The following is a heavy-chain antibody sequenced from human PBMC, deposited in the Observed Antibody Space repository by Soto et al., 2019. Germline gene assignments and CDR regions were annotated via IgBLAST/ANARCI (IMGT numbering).Heavy chain of an antibody. Sequence: EVQLVESGGGLVQPGGSLRLSCAASGFTFSTFWMSWVRQAPGKGLEWVANIKEDGSEKNYADSVKGRFTISRDNAKASVYLQIDCLRVERTAISFCERRRFGVAAVGFWGKGPQVTVSP. V-gene: IGHV3-7*01. CDR1: GFTFSTFW. CDR3: ERRRFGVAAVGF. CDR2: IKEDGSEK. D-gene: IGHD3-10*01. J-gene: IGHJ1*01.